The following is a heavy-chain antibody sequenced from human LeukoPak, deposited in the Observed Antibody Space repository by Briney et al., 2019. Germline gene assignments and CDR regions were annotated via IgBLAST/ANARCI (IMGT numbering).Heavy chain of an antibody. CDR2: IWYDGSIK. J-gene: IGHJ4*02. CDR1: GFSFSSYG. D-gene: IGHD3-22*01. CDR3: ARTSYRYYDSSAYSTFDY. Sequence: GGSLRLSCAASGFSFSSYGMHWVRQAPGKGLEWVAVIWYDGSIKYYGDSVKGRLTISRDNAKNSLYLQMNSLRAEDTAVYYCARTSYRYYDSSAYSTFDYWGQGTLVTVSS. V-gene: IGHV3-33*01.